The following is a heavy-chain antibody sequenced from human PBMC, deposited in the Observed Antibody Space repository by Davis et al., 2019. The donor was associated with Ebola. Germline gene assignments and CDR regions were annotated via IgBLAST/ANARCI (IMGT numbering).Heavy chain of an antibody. D-gene: IGHD2-15*01. CDR1: GYTFTDYY. CDR3: ATALVGSLFDY. CDR2: VDPEDGKT. V-gene: IGHV1-69-2*01. Sequence: VKVSCKASGYTFTDYYMHWVQQAPGKGLEWMGCVDPEDGKTIHSEKFQGRVTITADATTDTLYMELSSLKSEDTAVYYCATALVGSLFDYWGQGTLVTVSS. J-gene: IGHJ4*02.